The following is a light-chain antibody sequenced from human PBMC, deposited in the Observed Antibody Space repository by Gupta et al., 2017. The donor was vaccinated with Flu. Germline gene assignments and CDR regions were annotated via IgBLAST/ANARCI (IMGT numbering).Light chain of an antibody. CDR2: GAS. CDR3: QQYNNWPPSIT. CDR1: QSVSSN. Sequence: EIVMTQSPATPSVSSGERATLSCRASQSVSSNLAWYQQKPGQAPRLLIYGASTRATGIPARFSGSGSGTEFTLTISSLQSEDFAVYYCQQYNNWPPSITFGQGTRLEIK. V-gene: IGKV3-15*01. J-gene: IGKJ5*01.